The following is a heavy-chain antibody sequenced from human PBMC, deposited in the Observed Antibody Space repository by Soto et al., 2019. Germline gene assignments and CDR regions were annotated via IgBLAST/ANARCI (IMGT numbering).Heavy chain of an antibody. Sequence: SVKVSCKASGGTFSSYTISWVRQAPGQGLEWMGRIIPILGIANYAQEFQGRVTITADKSTSTAYMELSSLRSEDTAVYYCARDCSSTSCYYVSAFDIWGQGTMVTVSS. D-gene: IGHD2-2*01. CDR2: IIPILGIA. CDR3: ARDCSSTSCYYVSAFDI. V-gene: IGHV1-69*04. CDR1: GGTFSSYT. J-gene: IGHJ3*02.